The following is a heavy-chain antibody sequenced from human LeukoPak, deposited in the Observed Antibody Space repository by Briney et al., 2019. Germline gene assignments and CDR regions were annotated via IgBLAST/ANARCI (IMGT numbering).Heavy chain of an antibody. Sequence: SETLSLTCAVYGGSFSGYYWSWIRQPPGKGLEWIGEINHSGSTNYNPSLKSRVTISVDTSKNQFSLKLSSVTAADTAVYYCAGMRITTPTVRTLDYWGQGTLVTVSS. CDR3: AGMRITTPTVRTLDY. CDR1: GGSFSGYY. CDR2: INHSGST. V-gene: IGHV4-34*01. J-gene: IGHJ4*02. D-gene: IGHD1-14*01.